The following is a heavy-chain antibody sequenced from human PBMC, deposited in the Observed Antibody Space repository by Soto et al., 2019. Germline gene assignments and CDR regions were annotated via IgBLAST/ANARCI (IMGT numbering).Heavy chain of an antibody. Sequence: GSLRLSCAASGFSLSNYVMNWVRQAPGKGLEWISSIGSSSGTMFHADSVKGRFTISRDNAKNSLYLQMDSLRDEDTAVYYCARVPLVTSRYYFDFWGQGTLVTVSS. CDR1: GFSLSNYV. D-gene: IGHD2-2*01. CDR3: ARVPLVTSRYYFDF. CDR2: IGSSSGTM. V-gene: IGHV3-48*02. J-gene: IGHJ4*02.